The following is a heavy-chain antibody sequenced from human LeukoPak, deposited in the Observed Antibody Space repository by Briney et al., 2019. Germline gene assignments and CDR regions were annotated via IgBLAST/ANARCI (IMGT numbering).Heavy chain of an antibody. CDR3: ARARGRAAAGPFDY. J-gene: IGHJ4*02. CDR2: IYYSGST. D-gene: IGHD6-13*01. CDR1: GGSISSYY. Sequence: SETLSLTCTVSGGSISSYYWSWIRQPPGKGLEWIGYIYYSGSTNYNPSLKSRVIISVDTSKNQFSLKLSSVTAADTAVYYCARARGRAAAGPFDYWGQGTLVTVSS. V-gene: IGHV4-59*01.